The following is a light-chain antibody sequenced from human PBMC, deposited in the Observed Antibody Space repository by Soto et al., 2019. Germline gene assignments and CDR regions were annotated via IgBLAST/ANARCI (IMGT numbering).Light chain of an antibody. Sequence: EIVMTQSPATLSVSPGERATLSCRASQSVGSNLAWYQQNPGQPPRPLIYGASTRATGIPARFSGSGSGTEFTLTISSLQSEDFAVYYCQQYDSWPPIFGPGTQVDIK. V-gene: IGKV3-15*01. CDR2: GAS. CDR1: QSVGSN. CDR3: QQYDSWPPI. J-gene: IGKJ3*01.